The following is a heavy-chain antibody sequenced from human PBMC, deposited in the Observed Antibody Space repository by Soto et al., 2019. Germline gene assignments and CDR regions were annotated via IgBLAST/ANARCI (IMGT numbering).Heavy chain of an antibody. CDR2: ISSSSSYI. Sequence: GGSLRLSCAASGFTFSSYSMNWVRQAPGRRLEWVSSISSSSSYIYYADSVKGRFTNARDNAKNSLYLQMNSLRAEDTAVYYCARDDWPGSTICGQGTMVTVSS. CDR3: ARDDWPGSTI. V-gene: IGHV3-21*01. D-gene: IGHD2-21*01. J-gene: IGHJ3*02. CDR1: GFTFSSYS.